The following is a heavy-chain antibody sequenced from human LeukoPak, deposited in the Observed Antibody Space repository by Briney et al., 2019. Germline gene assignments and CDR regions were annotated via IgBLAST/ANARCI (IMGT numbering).Heavy chain of an antibody. CDR1: GGSISSYY. V-gene: IGHV4-4*07. D-gene: IGHD3-10*01. CDR2: IYTSGST. CDR3: ARDNASGSYWEGWFDP. J-gene: IGHJ5*02. Sequence: SETLSLTCTVSGGSISSYYWSWIRQPAGKGLEWIGRIYTSGSTNYNPSLRSRVTMSVDTSKNQFSLKLSSVTAADTAVYYCARDNASGSYWEGWFDPWGQGTLVTVSS.